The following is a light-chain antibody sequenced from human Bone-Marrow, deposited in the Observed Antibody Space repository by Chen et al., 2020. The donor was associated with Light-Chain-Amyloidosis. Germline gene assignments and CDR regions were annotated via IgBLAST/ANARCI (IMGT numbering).Light chain of an antibody. CDR1: NIGSTS. Sequence: SYVLTQPSSVSVAPGQTATIACGGNNIGSTSVHWYQQTPGQAPLLVVYDDSDRPSGIPERLSGSNSGNTATLTISRVEAEDEAEYYCQVWDRRSDRPVFGGGTKLTVL. V-gene: IGLV3-21*02. CDR2: DDS. J-gene: IGLJ3*02. CDR3: QVWDRRSDRPV.